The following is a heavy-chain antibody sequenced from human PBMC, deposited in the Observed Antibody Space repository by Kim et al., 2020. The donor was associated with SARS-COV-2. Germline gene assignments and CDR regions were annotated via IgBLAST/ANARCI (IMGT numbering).Heavy chain of an antibody. D-gene: IGHD6-6*01. J-gene: IGHJ6*02. CDR3: ARDWIAAPGIYYYYGMDV. V-gene: IGHV6-1*01. Sequence: AVSVKSRITLNPDTSKNQFSLQLNSVTPEDTAVYYCARDWIAAPGIYYYYGMDVWGQGTTVTVSS.